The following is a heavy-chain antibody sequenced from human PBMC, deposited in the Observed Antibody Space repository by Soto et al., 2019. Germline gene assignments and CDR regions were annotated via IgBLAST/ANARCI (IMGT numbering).Heavy chain of an antibody. CDR3: ASWSIGVVTSFDY. CDR2: IYYSGST. Sequence: PSETLSLTCTVSGGSISSGGYYWSWIRQHPGKGLEWIGYIYYSGSTYYNPSLKSRVTISVDTSKNQFSLKLSSVTAADTAVYYCASWSIGVVTSFDYWGQGTLVTVSS. J-gene: IGHJ4*02. V-gene: IGHV4-31*03. CDR1: GGSISSGGYY. D-gene: IGHD3-3*01.